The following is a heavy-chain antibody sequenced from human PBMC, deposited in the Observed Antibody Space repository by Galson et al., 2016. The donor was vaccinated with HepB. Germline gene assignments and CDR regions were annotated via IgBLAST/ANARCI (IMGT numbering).Heavy chain of an antibody. Sequence: SLRLSCAASGFTFSPYAMHWVRQAPGKGLEWAAVISFDGNNKYYADSVKGRFTISRDNSKNTLYLQMNSLRPEDTAVYYCARGGGVRKLDPYYFDSWGQGTLVTVSS. CDR2: ISFDGNNK. D-gene: IGHD3-3*01. V-gene: IGHV3-30*04. CDR3: ARGGGVRKLDPYYFDS. CDR1: GFTFSPYA. J-gene: IGHJ4*02.